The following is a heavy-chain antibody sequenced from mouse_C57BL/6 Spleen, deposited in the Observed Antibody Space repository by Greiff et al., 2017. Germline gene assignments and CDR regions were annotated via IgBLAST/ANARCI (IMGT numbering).Heavy chain of an antibody. V-gene: IGHV1-26*01. CDR3: ARGGADY. Sequence: EVQLQQSGPELVKPGASVKISCKASGYTFTDYYMNWVKQSHGKSLEWIGDINPNNGGTSYNQKFKGKATLTVDKSSSTAYMELRSLTSEDSAVYYCARGGADYWGQGTTLTVSS. CDR2: INPNNGGT. J-gene: IGHJ2*01. CDR1: GYTFTDYY.